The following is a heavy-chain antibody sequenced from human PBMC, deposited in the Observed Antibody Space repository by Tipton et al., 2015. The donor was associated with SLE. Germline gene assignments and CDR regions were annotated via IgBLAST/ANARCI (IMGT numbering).Heavy chain of an antibody. CDR1: GGSISSVGYY. CDR2: IYHSGST. D-gene: IGHD6-13*01. V-gene: IGHV4-31*11. J-gene: IGHJ6*02. Sequence: TLSLTCAVSGGSISSVGYYWSWIRQHPGKGLEWIGHIYHSGSTLYSPSLRSRVTISVDTSKNQFSLKLSSVTAADTAVYYCARIYAAGDYYYGMDVWGQGTTVTVSS. CDR3: ARIYAAGDYYYGMDV.